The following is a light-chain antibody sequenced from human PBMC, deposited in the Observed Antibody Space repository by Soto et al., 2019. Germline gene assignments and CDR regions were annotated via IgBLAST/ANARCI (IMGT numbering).Light chain of an antibody. CDR2: EVS. CDR1: SNDVGAYNF. Sequence: SALTQPASVSGSPGQLITISCTGTSNDVGAYNFVSWYQQHPGKAPKLLIYEVSNRPSEISDRFSGSKSGNTASLTISGLQTEDEADYYCNSYTISISPCVFGTGTKVTVL. CDR3: NSYTISISPCV. V-gene: IGLV2-14*01. J-gene: IGLJ1*01.